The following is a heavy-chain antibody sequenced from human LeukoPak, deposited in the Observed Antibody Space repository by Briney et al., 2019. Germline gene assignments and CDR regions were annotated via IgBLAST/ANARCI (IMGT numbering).Heavy chain of an antibody. CDR1: GFTFSSYA. J-gene: IGHJ4*02. CDR3: ANARRISWPFDY. D-gene: IGHD6-13*01. V-gene: IGHV3-21*01. CDR2: ISSSRSFI. Sequence: PGGSLRLSCAASGFTFSSYAMHWVRQAPGKGLEWVSSISSSRSFIYYADSVKGRFTISRDNSKNTLYLQMNSLRAEDTAVYYCANARRISWPFDYWGQGTLVTVSS.